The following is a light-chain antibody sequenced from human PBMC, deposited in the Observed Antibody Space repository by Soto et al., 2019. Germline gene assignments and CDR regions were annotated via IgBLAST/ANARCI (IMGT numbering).Light chain of an antibody. V-gene: IGKV1-39*01. CDR1: ENISRW. CDR3: QQSYSTPLT. J-gene: IGKJ4*01. Sequence: DIQMTQSPSTLPASVGDRVTITCRASENISRWLAWYQQKLGKAPKLLIYAASSLQSGVPSRFSGSGSGTDFTLTISSLQPEDFATYYCQQSYSTPLTFGGGTKVDIK. CDR2: AAS.